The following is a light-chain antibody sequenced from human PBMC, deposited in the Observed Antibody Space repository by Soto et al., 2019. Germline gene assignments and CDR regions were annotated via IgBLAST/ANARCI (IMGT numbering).Light chain of an antibody. V-gene: IGKV3-20*01. CDR3: QQYDSSPWT. CDR2: GAS. J-gene: IGKJ1*01. CDR1: QSVSSSF. Sequence: EIVLTQSPGTLSLSPGERATLSCRASQSVSSSFLAWYQQKPGQAPRLLIYGASTRATGIPDRFSGSGSGTDFRLTISRLEPEDFAVYYCQQYDSSPWTFGQGTKVEI.